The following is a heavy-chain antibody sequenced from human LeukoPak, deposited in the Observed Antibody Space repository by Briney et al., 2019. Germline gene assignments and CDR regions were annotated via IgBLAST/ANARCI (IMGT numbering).Heavy chain of an antibody. V-gene: IGHV3-11*01. CDR3: ARDVEKRLVLGRFDP. CDR2: ISSSGSSI. CDR1: GFTFSDHY. D-gene: IGHD6-25*01. J-gene: IGHJ5*02. Sequence: SGGSPRLSCAASGFTFSDHYMSWIRQAPGKGLEWISYISSSGSSIYYADSVKGRFTISRDNAKNSVYLQMNSLRDEDTAVYYCARDVEKRLVLGRFDPWGQGSLVTVSS.